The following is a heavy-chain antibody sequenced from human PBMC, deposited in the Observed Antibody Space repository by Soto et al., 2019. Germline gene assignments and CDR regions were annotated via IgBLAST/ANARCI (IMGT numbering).Heavy chain of an antibody. Sequence: GGSLRLSCAASGFTFSSYAMSWVRQAPGKGLEWVSAISGSGGSTYYADSVKGRFTISRDNSKNTLYLQMNSLRAEDTAVYYCAKDGLLWFGEEGWFDPWGQGTLVTVSS. CDR3: AKDGLLWFGEEGWFDP. CDR1: GFTFSSYA. CDR2: ISGSGGST. J-gene: IGHJ5*02. V-gene: IGHV3-23*01. D-gene: IGHD3-10*01.